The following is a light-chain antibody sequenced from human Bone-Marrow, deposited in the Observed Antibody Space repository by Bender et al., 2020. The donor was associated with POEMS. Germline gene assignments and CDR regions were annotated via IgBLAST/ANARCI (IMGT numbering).Light chain of an antibody. CDR3: AGWDDRLSGWL. Sequence: QSVLTQPPSVSGAPGQRVTISCTGSSSNTGSGYDINWYQHLPGTAPKLLIYGYNNRPSGVPDRFSGSKSGTSASLAITGLQAEDEGDYYCAGWDDRLSGWLFGGGTKLTVL. CDR1: SSNTGSGYD. V-gene: IGLV1-40*01. CDR2: GYN. J-gene: IGLJ3*02.